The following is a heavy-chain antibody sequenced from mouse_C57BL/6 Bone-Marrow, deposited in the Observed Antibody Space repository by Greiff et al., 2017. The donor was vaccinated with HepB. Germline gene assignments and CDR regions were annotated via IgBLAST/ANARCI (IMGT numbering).Heavy chain of an antibody. CDR2: INPNYGGT. Sequence: EVQLQQSGPELVKPGASVKMSCKASGYTFTDYNMHWVKQSHGKSLEWIGYINPNYGGTSYNQKFKYKATLTVNKSSSTAYMELRSLTSEDSAVYYCARERTWSKVYFDYWGQGTTLTVSS. CDR3: ARERTWSKVYFDY. CDR1: GYTFTDYN. V-gene: IGHV1-22*01. J-gene: IGHJ2*01. D-gene: IGHD2-5*01.